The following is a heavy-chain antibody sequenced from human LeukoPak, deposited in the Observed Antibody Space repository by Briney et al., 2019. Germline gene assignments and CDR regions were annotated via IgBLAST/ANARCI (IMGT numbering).Heavy chain of an antibody. V-gene: IGHV3-33*01. D-gene: IGHD6-13*01. CDR1: GHTFTNYR. J-gene: IGHJ3*02. CDR3: ARGLTKGAANAVDI. Sequence: GGSLSLFCAASGHTFTNYRMHWARQSPGKGLEWVAYIWYDGSNTLYDDCVKGRFTISREHSKNTLHLQMDSLRGEDTAVYFCARGLTKGAANAVDIWGQGTMVTVS. CDR2: IWYDGSNT.